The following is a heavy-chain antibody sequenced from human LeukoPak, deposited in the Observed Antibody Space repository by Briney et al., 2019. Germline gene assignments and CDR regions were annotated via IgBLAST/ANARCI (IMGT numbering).Heavy chain of an antibody. D-gene: IGHD3-22*01. V-gene: IGHV3-74*01. CDR2: INRDGSTT. CDR3: ARQTDYFDSSGYRAAFDI. Sequence: GGSLRLSCAASGFTFSSYAMSWVRQAPGKGLIWVSRINRDGSTTTYADSVKGRFTISRDNAKNTLYLQMNSLGAEDTAVYYCARQTDYFDSSGYRAAFDIWGQGTMVTVSS. J-gene: IGHJ3*02. CDR1: GFTFSSYA.